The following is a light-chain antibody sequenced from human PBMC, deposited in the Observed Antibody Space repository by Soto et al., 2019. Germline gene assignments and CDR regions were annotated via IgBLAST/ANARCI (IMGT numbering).Light chain of an antibody. CDR1: SSDVGSYDL. V-gene: IGLV2-23*02. CDR3: CSYAGPITLQ. Sequence: QSVLTQPASVSGSPGQSITISCTGTSSDVGSYDLVSWYQQHPGTAPKLMIYEVSKRPSGVSNRFFGSKSGNTASLTISGPQAEDEAYYYCCSYAGPITLQFGGGTKLTVL. CDR2: EVS. J-gene: IGLJ2*01.